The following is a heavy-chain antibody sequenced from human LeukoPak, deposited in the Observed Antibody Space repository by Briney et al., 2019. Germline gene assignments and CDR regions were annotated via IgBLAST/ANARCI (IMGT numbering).Heavy chain of an antibody. CDR2: IYYSGSS. CDR3: AGVGVTADFDY. Sequence: NPSETLSLTCTVSGGSISSSGYYWGWVRQPPGKELEWIGSIYYSGSSHYNPSLKSRVSMSRDTAKNQFSLNLSSVTAADTAVYYCAGVGVTADFDYWGQGTLVTVSS. D-gene: IGHD1-26*01. J-gene: IGHJ4*02. CDR1: GGSISSSGYY. V-gene: IGHV4-39*07.